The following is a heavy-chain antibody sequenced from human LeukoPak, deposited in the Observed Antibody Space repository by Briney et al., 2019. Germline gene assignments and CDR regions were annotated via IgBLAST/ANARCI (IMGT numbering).Heavy chain of an antibody. J-gene: IGHJ5*02. Sequence: GGSLRLSCAASGFTVSSNYISWVRQAPGKGLEWVSVIYSGGSTYYADSVKGRFTISRDNSKNTLYLQMNSLRAEDTAVYYCARQEYCSGGSCYTWFDPWGQGTLVTVSS. V-gene: IGHV3-53*01. D-gene: IGHD2-15*01. CDR1: GFTVSSNY. CDR3: ARQEYCSGGSCYTWFDP. CDR2: IYSGGST.